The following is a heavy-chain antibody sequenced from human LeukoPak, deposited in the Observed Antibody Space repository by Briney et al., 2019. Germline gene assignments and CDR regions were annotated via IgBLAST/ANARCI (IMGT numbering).Heavy chain of an antibody. CDR1: GGSFSGYY. CDR3: ARGRGYSYGFRY. J-gene: IGHJ4*02. V-gene: IGHV4-34*01. CDR2: INHSGST. Sequence: SETLSLTCAVYGGSFSGYYWSWIRQPPGKGLEWIGEINHSGSTNYNPSLKSRVTISVDTSKNQFSLKLCSVTAADTAVYYCARGRGYSYGFRYWGQGTLVTVSS. D-gene: IGHD5-18*01.